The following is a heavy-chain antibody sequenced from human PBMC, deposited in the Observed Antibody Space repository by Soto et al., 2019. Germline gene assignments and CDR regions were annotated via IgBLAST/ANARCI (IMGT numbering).Heavy chain of an antibody. J-gene: IGHJ6*03. D-gene: IGHD1-7*01. CDR3: ARHRGNNWNYFPHYYMDV. Sequence: SETLSLTCTVSGGSISSSSYYWGWIRQPPGKGLEWIGSIYYSGSTYYNPSLKSRVTLSVDTSKNQYSLKLSSVTAADTAVYYCARHRGNNWNYFPHYYMDVWGKGTTVTVSS. V-gene: IGHV4-39*01. CDR2: IYYSGST. CDR1: GGSISSSSYY.